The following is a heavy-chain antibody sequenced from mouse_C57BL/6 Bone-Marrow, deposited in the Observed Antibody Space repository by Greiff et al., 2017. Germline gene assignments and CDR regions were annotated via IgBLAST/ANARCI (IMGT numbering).Heavy chain of an antibody. CDR2: IDTSDSYT. V-gene: IGHV1-69*01. J-gene: IGHJ1*01. CDR1: GYTFTDYW. Sequence: VQLQQPGAELVMPGASVKMSCKASGYTFTDYWMHWVKQRPGQGLEWIGAIDTSDSYTSYNQKFKGKATLTVDESSSTAYMQLSSLTSGDSAVYYCARLGRWYFDVWGAGTTVTVSS. CDR3: ARLGRWYFDV. D-gene: IGHD4-1*01.